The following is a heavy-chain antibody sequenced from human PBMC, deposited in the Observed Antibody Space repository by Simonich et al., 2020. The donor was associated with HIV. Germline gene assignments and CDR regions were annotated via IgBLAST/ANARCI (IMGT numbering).Heavy chain of an antibody. Sequence: QVQLQQWGAGLLKPSETLSFTCAVYGGSFSGYYWSCIRQPPGKGWEWIGEINHSGSTNYNPALKCRVTVSVDTSKNQFSLKLSSVTAADTALYYCARGDYYNIFTAYAFDIWGQGTMVTVSS. D-gene: IGHD3-9*01. J-gene: IGHJ3*02. CDR3: ARGDYYNIFTAYAFDI. CDR1: GGSFSGYY. CDR2: INHSGST. V-gene: IGHV4-34*01.